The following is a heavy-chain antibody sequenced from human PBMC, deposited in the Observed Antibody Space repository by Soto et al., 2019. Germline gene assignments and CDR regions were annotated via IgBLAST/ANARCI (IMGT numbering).Heavy chain of an antibody. CDR3: AAYNTSSQAAFDI. CDR1: GFTFSNYW. CDR2: INSDGSST. V-gene: IGHV3-74*01. Sequence: GGSLRLSCAASGFTFSNYWMDWVRQVPGKGLMWVSRINSDGSSTVYADSVKGRFTILGDSAGSALLLRMDSLRAEDTAVYFCAAYNTSSQAAFDIWGRGILVIFS. J-gene: IGHJ3*02. D-gene: IGHD1-20*01.